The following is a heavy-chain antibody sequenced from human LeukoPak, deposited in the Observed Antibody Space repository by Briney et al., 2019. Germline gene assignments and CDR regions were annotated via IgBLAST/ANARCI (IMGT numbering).Heavy chain of an antibody. J-gene: IGHJ4*02. V-gene: IGHV1-8*01. D-gene: IGHD5-24*01. CDR3: VLGRDGYSGMFFSDLDY. CDR2: MNPNSGNT. Sequence: ASVKVSCKASGYTFTSYDINWVRQATGQGLEWMGWMNPNSGNTGYAQKFQGRVTITADESTSTAYMELSSLRSEDTAVYYCVLGRDGYSGMFFSDLDYWGQGTLVTVSS. CDR1: GYTFTSYD.